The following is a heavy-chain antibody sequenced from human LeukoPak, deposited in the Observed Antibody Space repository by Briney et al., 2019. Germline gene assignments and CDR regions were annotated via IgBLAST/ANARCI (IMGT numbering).Heavy chain of an antibody. V-gene: IGHV4-34*01. Sequence: PSETLSLTCAVYGGSFSGYYWSWIRQPPGKGLEWIGEINHSGSTNYNPSLKSRVTISVDTSKNQFSLKLSSVTAADTAVYYCASNWGCNDYWGQGTLVTVSS. CDR3: ASNWGCNDY. CDR2: INHSGST. D-gene: IGHD7-27*01. CDR1: GGSFSGYY. J-gene: IGHJ4*02.